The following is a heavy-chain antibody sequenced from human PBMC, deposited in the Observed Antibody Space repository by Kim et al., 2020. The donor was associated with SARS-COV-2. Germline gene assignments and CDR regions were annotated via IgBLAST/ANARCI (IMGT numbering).Heavy chain of an antibody. D-gene: IGHD2-8*02. J-gene: IGHJ4*02. V-gene: IGHV3-48*03. CDR3: SAGAGSGCY. Sequence: GGSLRLSCAASGFTFSSYEMNWVRQAPGKGLEWVSYISSSGSTIYYADSVKGRFTISRDNAKNSLYLQMNSLRAEDTAVYYCSAGAGSGCYWGQGTLVTVSS. CDR1: GFTFSSYE. CDR2: ISSSGSTI.